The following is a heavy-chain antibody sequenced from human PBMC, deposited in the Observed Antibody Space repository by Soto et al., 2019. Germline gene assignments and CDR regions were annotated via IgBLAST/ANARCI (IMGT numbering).Heavy chain of an antibody. J-gene: IGHJ5*02. D-gene: IGHD2-15*01. V-gene: IGHV4-31*03. CDR3: ARGLIVVVVARDHNWIDP. Sequence: SETLSLTCIVSGGSISSGGYYWSWIRQHPGKGLEWIGYIYYSGSTYYNPSLKSRVTISVDTSKNQFSLKLSSVTAADTAVYSCARGLIVVVVARDHNWIDPCGQGPL. CDR2: IYYSGST. CDR1: GGSISSGGYY.